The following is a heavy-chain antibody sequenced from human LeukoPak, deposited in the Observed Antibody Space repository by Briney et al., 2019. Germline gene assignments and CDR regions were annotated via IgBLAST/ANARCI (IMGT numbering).Heavy chain of an antibody. J-gene: IGHJ4*02. V-gene: IGHV3-53*01. D-gene: IGHD3-22*01. Sequence: GGSLRLSCAASGLTVSTNYMNWVRQAPGKGLEWVSIIHSDGSTYYADSVKGRFTISRDNYKNTLYLQMNSLRGEDTAMYYCARDLDYFDSSGSHRRRNYFDYWGQGTLVTVSS. CDR3: ARDLDYFDSSGSHRRRNYFDY. CDR2: IHSDGST. CDR1: GLTVSTNY.